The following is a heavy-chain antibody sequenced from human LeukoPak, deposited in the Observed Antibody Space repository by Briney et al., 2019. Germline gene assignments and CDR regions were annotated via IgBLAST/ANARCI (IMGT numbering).Heavy chain of an antibody. D-gene: IGHD6-13*01. Sequence: SETLSLTCAVSGGSFSGYYWSWIRQPPGKGLEWIGEINHSGSTNYNPSLKSRVTISVDTSKNQFSLKLSSVTAADTAVYYCARGRPGNSSSWYFDYWGQGTLVTVSS. V-gene: IGHV4-34*01. CDR1: GGSFSGYY. CDR3: ARGRPGNSSSWYFDY. J-gene: IGHJ4*02. CDR2: INHSGST.